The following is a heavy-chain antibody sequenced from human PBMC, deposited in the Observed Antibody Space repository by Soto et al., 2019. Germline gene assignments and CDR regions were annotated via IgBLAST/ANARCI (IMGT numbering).Heavy chain of an antibody. D-gene: IGHD1-26*01. CDR2: IYYSGST. CDR3: ARHSGGSYYIWFDP. CDR1: GGSISSSSYY. Sequence: QLQLQESGPGLVKPSKTLSLTCTVSGGSISSSSYYWGWIRQPPGKGLEWIGSIYYSGSTYYNPSLKSRVTISVDTSKNQFSLKLSSVTAADTAVYYCARHSGGSYYIWFDPWGQGTLVTVSS. J-gene: IGHJ5*02. V-gene: IGHV4-39*01.